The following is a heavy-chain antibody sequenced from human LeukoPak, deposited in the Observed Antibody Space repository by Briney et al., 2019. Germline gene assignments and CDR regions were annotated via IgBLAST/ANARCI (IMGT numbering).Heavy chain of an antibody. V-gene: IGHV3-74*01. CDR3: ARSEYSSTWYGDYYYYYMDV. J-gene: IGHJ6*03. D-gene: IGHD6-13*01. CDR2: INTDGSSA. CDR1: GFTFRKYW. Sequence: GGSLRLSCAASGFTFRKYWMHWVRQAPGKGLVWVSRINTDGSSASYADSVKGRFTISRDNAKNTLYLQMNSLRAEGTAVYYCARSEYSSTWYGDYYYYYMDVWGKGTTVTVSS.